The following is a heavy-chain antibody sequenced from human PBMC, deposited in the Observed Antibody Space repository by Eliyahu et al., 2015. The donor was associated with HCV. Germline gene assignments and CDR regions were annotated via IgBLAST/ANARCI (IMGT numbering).Heavy chain of an antibody. CDR2: INHSGST. CDR3: ARGGNLNIPAGLDY. J-gene: IGHJ4*02. D-gene: IGHD2/OR15-2a*01. Sequence: QPPGKGLEWIGEINHSGSTNYNPSLKSRVTISVDTSKNQFSLKLSSVTAADTAVYYCARGGNLNIPAGLDYWGQGTLVTVSS. V-gene: IGHV4-34*01.